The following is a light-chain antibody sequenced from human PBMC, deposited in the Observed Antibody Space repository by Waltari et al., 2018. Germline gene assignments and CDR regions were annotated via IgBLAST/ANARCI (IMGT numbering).Light chain of an antibody. Sequence: DIVMTQSPDSLAVSLGETATINCKSSQSVLFSSNHNNYLAWYQQKPGQAPKLLIYGASTRESGVPDRFSGSGSGTDFTLTISSLQAEDVAIYYCQQYSSLPLTFGGGTKVEIK. CDR1: QSVLFSSNHNNY. J-gene: IGKJ4*01. CDR3: QQYSSLPLT. V-gene: IGKV4-1*01. CDR2: GAS.